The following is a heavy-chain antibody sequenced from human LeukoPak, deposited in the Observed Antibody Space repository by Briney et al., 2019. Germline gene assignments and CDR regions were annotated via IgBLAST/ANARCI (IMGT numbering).Heavy chain of an antibody. Sequence: PGGSLRLSCAASGFTFSSYGMHWVRQAPGKGLEWVAVISNDGSYKYYADSVKGRFTISRDNSKNTLYLQMNSLRAEDMAVYYCAKANAREFDYWGQGTLVTVSS. D-gene: IGHD6-6*01. V-gene: IGHV3-30*18. CDR3: AKANAREFDY. CDR1: GFTFSSYG. CDR2: ISNDGSYK. J-gene: IGHJ4*02.